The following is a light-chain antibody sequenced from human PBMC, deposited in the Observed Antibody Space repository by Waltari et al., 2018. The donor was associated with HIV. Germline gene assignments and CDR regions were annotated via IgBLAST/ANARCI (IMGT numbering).Light chain of an antibody. CDR3: QSADSSGTPV. J-gene: IGLJ2*01. CDR2: KDS. CDR1: ALPKQY. Sequence: SYELTPPPSVSVSPGQPARITCSGDALPKQYAYWYQQKPGQAPVLVIYKDSERPSGIPERFSGSSSGTTVTLTISGVQAEDEADYYCQSADSSGTPVFGGGTKLTVL. V-gene: IGLV3-25*03.